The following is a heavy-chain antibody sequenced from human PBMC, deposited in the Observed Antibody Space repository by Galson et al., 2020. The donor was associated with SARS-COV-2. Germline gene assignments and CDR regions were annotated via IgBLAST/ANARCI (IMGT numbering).Heavy chain of an antibody. D-gene: IGHD5-12*01. Sequence: PQTLSLTCTVAGGSISSYYWSWIRQLPGKGLVWIGYILYSGTTNYNPSPKSRVTISVDTSKNQISLKLSSVTAADTTGYYCAGYSGYDYIYYYGLDDWGKGATVVVSS. CDR1: GGSISSYY. CDR3: AGYSGYDYIYYYGLDD. J-gene: IGHJ6*04. V-gene: IGHV4-59*01. CDR2: ILYSGTT.